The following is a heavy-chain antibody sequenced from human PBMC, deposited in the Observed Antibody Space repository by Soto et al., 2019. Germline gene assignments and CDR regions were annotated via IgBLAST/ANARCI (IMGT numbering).Heavy chain of an antibody. V-gene: IGHV4-30-2*01. CDR2: IYHGGTT. CDR3: AAYSGSPVAVY. D-gene: IGHD3-10*01. Sequence: PSETLSLTCTVSAGSINTAASSWAWVRQPPGEGLDFIGYIYHGGTTFLNPSLRSRLIISVDRSKNQFSLKLGSVTAADTAVDYCAAYSGSPVAVYWGQGTLVPSPQ. CDR1: AGSINTAASS. J-gene: IGHJ4*02.